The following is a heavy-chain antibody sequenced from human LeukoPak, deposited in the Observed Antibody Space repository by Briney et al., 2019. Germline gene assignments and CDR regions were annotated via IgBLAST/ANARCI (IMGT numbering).Heavy chain of an antibody. J-gene: IGHJ6*03. CDR1: GFTFSSYS. D-gene: IGHD2-2*01. CDR3: ARERIGYCSRTSCYLERYYYYMDV. CDR2: ISSSSSYI. V-gene: IGHV3-21*01. Sequence: GGSLRLSCAASGFTFSSYSMNWVRQAPGKGLEWVSSISSSSSYIYYADSVKGRFTISRDNAKNSLYLQMNSLRAEDTAVYYCARERIGYCSRTSCYLERYYYYMDVWGKGTTVTVSS.